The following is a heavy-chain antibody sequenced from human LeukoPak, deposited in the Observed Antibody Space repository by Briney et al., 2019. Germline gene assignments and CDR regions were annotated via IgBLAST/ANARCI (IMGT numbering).Heavy chain of an antibody. CDR3: ARNFDY. V-gene: IGHV3-23*01. J-gene: IGHJ4*02. CDR1: GFTFRNYA. CDR2: VSGGGDIT. Sequence: PGGSLRLSCAAPGFTFRNYALSWVRQAPGKGLEWVSAVSGGGDITHYADSVKGRFTISRDNSKNTLYLQMNSLSADDTAIYYCARNFDYWGQGTLVTVSS.